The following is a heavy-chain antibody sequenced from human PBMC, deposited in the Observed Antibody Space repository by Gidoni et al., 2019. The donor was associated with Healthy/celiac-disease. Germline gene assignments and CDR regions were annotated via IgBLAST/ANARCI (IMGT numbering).Heavy chain of an antibody. CDR3: APGGFLGY. CDR2: IKQDGSEK. V-gene: IGHV3-7*01. D-gene: IGHD3-16*01. Sequence: EVQLVESGGGLVQPGGSLRLSCAASGFTFRSYWMSWVRQAPGKGLEWVANIKQDGSEKYYVDSVKGRFTISRDNAKNSLYLQMNSLRAEDTAVYYCAPGGFLGYWGQGTLVTVSS. CDR1: GFTFRSYW. J-gene: IGHJ4*02.